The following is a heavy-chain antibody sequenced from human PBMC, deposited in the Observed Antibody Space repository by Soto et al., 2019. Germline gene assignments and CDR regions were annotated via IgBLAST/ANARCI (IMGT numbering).Heavy chain of an antibody. CDR1: GASVSRGHNY. J-gene: IGHJ4*02. D-gene: IGHD3-10*02. CDR2: IYTSGTT. V-gene: IGHV4-31*02. CDR3: AREVVDITIFIDY. Sequence: QVQVQESGPGLVKPSETLSLTCSVPGASVSRGHNYWNWIRQYPGKGLEWIGYIYTSGTTFYNPSLKCRATISIDTSKNQFSLKLNSVTAADTAVYFCAREVVDITIFIDYWGQGTLVTVSS.